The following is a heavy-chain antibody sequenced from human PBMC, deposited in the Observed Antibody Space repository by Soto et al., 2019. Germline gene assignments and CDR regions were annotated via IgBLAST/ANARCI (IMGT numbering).Heavy chain of an antibody. CDR2: IVVGSGNT. D-gene: IGHD6-19*01. V-gene: IGHV1-58*02. CDR3: AASAAGTSHLYYYYYMDV. Sequence: GASVKVSCKASGFTFTSSAMQWVRQARGQRLEWIGWIVVGSGNTNYAQKFQERVTITRDMSTSTAYMELSSLRSEDTAVYYCAASAAGTSHLYYYYYMDVWGKGTTVTVSS. J-gene: IGHJ6*03. CDR1: GFTFTSSA.